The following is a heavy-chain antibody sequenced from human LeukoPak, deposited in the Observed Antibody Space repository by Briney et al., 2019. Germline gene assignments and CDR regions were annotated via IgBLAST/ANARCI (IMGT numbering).Heavy chain of an antibody. CDR3: ARLSTSYYDSSGYDDY. CDR2: IKQDGSEK. CDR1: GFTFSSYW. V-gene: IGHV3-7*01. J-gene: IGHJ4*02. Sequence: GGSLRLSCAASGFTFSSYWMSWVRQAPGKGLEWVANIKQDGSEKYYVDSVKGRFTISRDNAKNLLYLQMNSLRAEDTAVYYCARLSTSYYDSSGYDDYWGQGTLVTVSS. D-gene: IGHD3-22*01.